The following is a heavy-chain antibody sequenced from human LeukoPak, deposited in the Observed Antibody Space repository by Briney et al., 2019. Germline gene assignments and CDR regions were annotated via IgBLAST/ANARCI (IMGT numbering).Heavy chain of an antibody. CDR2: IKPDGSEI. J-gene: IGHJ4*02. V-gene: IGHV3-7*01. CDR3: ARDLSGPSFY. CDR1: GFTFRNYW. Sequence: GGSLRLSCAASGFTFRNYWMSWLRQAPGKGLEWVVNIKPDGSEIYSVESVKGRFTISRDNAKDSLYLQMNSLRVEDTAVYYCARDLSGPSFYWGQGTLVTVSS. D-gene: IGHD2-15*01.